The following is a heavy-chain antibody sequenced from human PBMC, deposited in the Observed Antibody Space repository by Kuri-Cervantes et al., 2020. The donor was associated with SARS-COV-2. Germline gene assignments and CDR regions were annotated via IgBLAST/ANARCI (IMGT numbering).Heavy chain of an antibody. CDR1: GGSISSYY. Sequence: SETLSLTCTVSGGSISSYYWSWIRQPAGKGLEWIGRIYTSGSTNYNPSLKSRVTMSVDTSKNQFSLKLSSVTAADTAVYYCARVGGNCSGGSCFFSGFDYWGQGTLVTVSS. V-gene: IGHV4-4*07. CDR2: IYTSGST. D-gene: IGHD2-15*01. CDR3: ARVGGNCSGGSCFFSGFDY. J-gene: IGHJ4*02.